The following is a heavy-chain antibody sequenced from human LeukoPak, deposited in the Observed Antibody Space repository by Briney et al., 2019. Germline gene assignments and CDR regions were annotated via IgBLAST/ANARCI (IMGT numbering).Heavy chain of an antibody. CDR2: IKQDGSEK. Sequence: GGSLRLSCAASGFTFSNARMSWVRQAPGKGLEWVANIKQDGSEKYYVDSVKGRFTISRDKAKNSLYLQMNSLRAKDTAVYYCAREGNGDFDYWGQGTLVTVSS. V-gene: IGHV3-7*01. D-gene: IGHD4-17*01. J-gene: IGHJ4*02. CDR3: AREGNGDFDY. CDR1: GFTFSNAR.